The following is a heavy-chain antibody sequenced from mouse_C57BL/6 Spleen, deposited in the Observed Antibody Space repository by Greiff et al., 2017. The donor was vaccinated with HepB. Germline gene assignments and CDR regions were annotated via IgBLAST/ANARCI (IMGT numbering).Heavy chain of an antibody. D-gene: IGHD2-5*01. CDR3: ARNYYSNWYFDV. CDR1: GYTFTSYW. CDR2: IDPNSGGT. Sequence: QVQLQQPGAELVKPGASVKLSCKASGYTFTSYWMHWVKQRPGRGLEWIGRIDPNSGGTKYNEKFKSKATLTVDKPSSTAYMQLSRLTSADSAVSYCARNYYSNWYFDVWGTGTTVTVSS. J-gene: IGHJ1*03. V-gene: IGHV1-72*01.